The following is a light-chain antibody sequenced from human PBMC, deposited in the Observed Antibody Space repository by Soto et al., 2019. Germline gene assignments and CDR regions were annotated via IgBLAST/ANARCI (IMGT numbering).Light chain of an antibody. CDR3: QQYENLPRFI. V-gene: IGKV1-33*01. CDR2: YAS. CDR1: QTISGW. J-gene: IGKJ3*01. Sequence: DIQMTQSPSTLSASVGGRVTMTCRASQTISGWLAWYQQRPGKAPKLLIYYASNLETGVSSRFSGSGSGTDFTFTISSLQPEDIATYFCQQYENLPRFIFGPGTKVDIK.